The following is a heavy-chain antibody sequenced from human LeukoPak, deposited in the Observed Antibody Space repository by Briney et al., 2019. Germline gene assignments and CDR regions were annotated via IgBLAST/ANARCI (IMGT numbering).Heavy chain of an antibody. D-gene: IGHD3-10*01. CDR1: GFTFSSYS. Sequence: PGGSLRLSCAASGFTFSSYSMNWVRQAPGKGLEWVSSISSSSSYIYHADSVKGRFTISRDNAKNSLYLQMNSLRAEDTAVYYCARDRLWFDLDAFDIWGQGTMVTVSS. CDR2: ISSSSSYI. CDR3: ARDRLWFDLDAFDI. V-gene: IGHV3-21*01. J-gene: IGHJ3*02.